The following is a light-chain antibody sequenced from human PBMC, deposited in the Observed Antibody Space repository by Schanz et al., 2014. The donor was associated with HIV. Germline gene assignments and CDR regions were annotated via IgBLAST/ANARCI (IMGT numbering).Light chain of an antibody. Sequence: EIVLTQSPGTLSLSPGERATLSCRTSKSVSSSYLDWYQQKPGQAPRLLIYGASTRATGVPARFTGSGSGTEFTLTISSLQPEDFATYYCQQLASYPLTFGGGTKVEIK. CDR3: QQLASYPLT. J-gene: IGKJ4*01. CDR2: GAS. V-gene: IGKV3-20*01. CDR1: KSVSSSY.